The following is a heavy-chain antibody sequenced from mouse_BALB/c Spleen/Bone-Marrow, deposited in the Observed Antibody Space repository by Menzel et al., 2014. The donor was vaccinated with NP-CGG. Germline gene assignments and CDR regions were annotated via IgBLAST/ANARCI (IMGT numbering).Heavy chain of an antibody. J-gene: IGHJ3*01. Sequence: EVKLVESGGGLVQPKGSLKLSCAASGFTFXTNAMNWVRQAPGKGLEWVARIRSKSNNYATYYADSVKDRFTISRDDSQSMLYLQMNNLKTEDTAMYYCVREGWLLSFACWGQVTLVTVSA. CDR3: VREGWLLSFAC. D-gene: IGHD2-3*01. CDR1: GFTFXTNA. CDR2: IRSKSNNYAT. V-gene: IGHV10S3*01.